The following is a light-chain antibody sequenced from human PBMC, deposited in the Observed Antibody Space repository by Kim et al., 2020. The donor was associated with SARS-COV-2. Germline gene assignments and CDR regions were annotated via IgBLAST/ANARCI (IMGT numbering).Light chain of an antibody. CDR2: AAS. Sequence: DIQMTQSPSSVSASVGDRVTITCRASQDISSCLAWYQQKPGKAPNLVIYAASSLQGGVPSRFSGSGSGTEFTLTINSLQPEDFATYYCQQANTFPHTFGGGTKVDIK. J-gene: IGKJ4*01. CDR3: QQANTFPHT. CDR1: QDISSC. V-gene: IGKV1-12*01.